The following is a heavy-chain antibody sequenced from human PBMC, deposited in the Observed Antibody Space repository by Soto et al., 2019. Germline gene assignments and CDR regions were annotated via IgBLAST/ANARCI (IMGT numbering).Heavy chain of an antibody. V-gene: IGHV4-39*02. Sequence: PSETLSLTCTVSGGSISSSSYYWGWIRQPPGKGLEWIGSIYYSGSTYYNPSLKSRVTISVDTSKNQFSLKLSSVTAADTAVYYCARDDSGWYLGYWGQGTMVTVSS. CDR3: ARDDSGWYLGY. J-gene: IGHJ4*02. CDR1: GGSISSSSYY. D-gene: IGHD6-19*01. CDR2: IYYSGST.